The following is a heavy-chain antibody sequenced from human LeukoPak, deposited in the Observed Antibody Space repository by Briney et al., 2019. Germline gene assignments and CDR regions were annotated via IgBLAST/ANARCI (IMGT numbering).Heavy chain of an antibody. V-gene: IGHV3-43*02. D-gene: IGHD2-15*01. CDR3: AKEFGYCSGSSCYRYYYYPMDV. CDR1: GFSFDDYA. CDR2: ISGDGGDT. Sequence: GGSLRLSSAASGFSFDDYAMHWVRQPPGKGLEWVSVISGDGGDTDYVDSVKGRFTISRDNSKHSLYLQMNSLRTEDTALYYCAKEFGYCSGSSCYRYYYYPMDVWGQGTTVTVSS. J-gene: IGHJ6*02.